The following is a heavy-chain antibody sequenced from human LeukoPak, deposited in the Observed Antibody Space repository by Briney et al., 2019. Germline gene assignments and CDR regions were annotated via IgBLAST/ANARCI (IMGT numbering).Heavy chain of an antibody. CDR3: AHDMGGVATTPFDY. D-gene: IGHD5-12*01. CDR2: ISWNSGSI. Sequence: GRSLRLSCAASGFTFDDYAMHWVRQAPGKGLEWVSGISWNSGSIGYADSVKGRFTISRDNAKNSLYLQMNSLRAEDTALYYCAHDMGGVATTPFDYWGQGTLVTVSS. J-gene: IGHJ4*02. V-gene: IGHV3-9*01. CDR1: GFTFDDYA.